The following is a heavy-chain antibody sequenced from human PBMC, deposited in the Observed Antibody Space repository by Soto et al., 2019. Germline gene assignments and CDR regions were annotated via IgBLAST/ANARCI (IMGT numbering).Heavy chain of an antibody. CDR3: ARSILGLNAPHWFDP. CDR1: GGTFSSYT. J-gene: IGHJ5*02. CDR2: IIPILGIA. V-gene: IGHV1-69*02. Sequence: QVQLVQSGAEVKKPGSSVKVSCKASGGTFSSYTISWVRQAPGQGLEWMGRIIPILGIANYAQKFQGRVTITADKSTSTAYMELSSLRSEDTAVYYCARSILGLNAPHWFDPWGQGTLVTVSS. D-gene: IGHD1-26*01.